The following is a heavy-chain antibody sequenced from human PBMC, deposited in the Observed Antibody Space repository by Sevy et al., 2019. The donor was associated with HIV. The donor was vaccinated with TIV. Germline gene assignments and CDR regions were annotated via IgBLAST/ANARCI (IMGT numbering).Heavy chain of an antibody. V-gene: IGHV3-23*01. CDR2: ISYSSGDT. CDR1: GFTFSTYA. CDR3: AKDRVSGAYYSGDFDC. D-gene: IGHD3-10*01. J-gene: IGHJ4*02. Sequence: GGSLRLSCAASGFTFSTYAMTWVRQPPGKGLEWVSVISYSSGDTYYADSVKGRFTISRDNSKNRLFLQMNSLRAEDTAVYYCAKDRVSGAYYSGDFDCWGQGTLVTVSS.